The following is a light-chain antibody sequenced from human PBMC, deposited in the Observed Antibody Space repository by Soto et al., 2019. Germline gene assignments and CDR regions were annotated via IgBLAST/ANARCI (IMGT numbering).Light chain of an antibody. CDR3: QHYGYPQWT. CDR2: GVS. V-gene: IGKV3-20*01. Sequence: IALTQSPGTLSLYTGERATLSCGASQSGSDSYLAWYQQKPGQPPRLVIYGVSSRGYGIPDRFSGSASGTDGTITISRLETEDGTVYYCQHYGYPQWTFGQGTKVDNK. J-gene: IGKJ1*01. CDR1: QSGSDSY.